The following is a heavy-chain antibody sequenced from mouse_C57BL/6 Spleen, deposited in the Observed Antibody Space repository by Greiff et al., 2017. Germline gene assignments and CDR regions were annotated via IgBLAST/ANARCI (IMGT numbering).Heavy chain of an antibody. J-gene: IGHJ2*01. CDR1: GFTFSSYA. CDR3: ARDWGSYYSNYVGY. Sequence: EVQVVESGGGLVKPGGSLKLSCAASGFTFSSYAMSWVRQTPEKRLEWVATISDGGSYTYYPDNVKGRFTISRDNAKNNLYLQMSHLKSEDTAMYYCARDWGSYYSNYVGYWGQGTTLTVSS. CDR2: ISDGGSYT. V-gene: IGHV5-4*01. D-gene: IGHD2-5*01.